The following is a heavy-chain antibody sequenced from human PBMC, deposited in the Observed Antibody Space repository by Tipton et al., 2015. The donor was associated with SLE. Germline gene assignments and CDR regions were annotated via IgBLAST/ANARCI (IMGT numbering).Heavy chain of an antibody. CDR2: IIPIFGTA. V-gene: IGHV1-69*05. J-gene: IGHJ6*03. CDR3: ERGVTKGFYYYYYMDV. CDR1: GATFSSYA. Sequence: QSGPEVKKPGSSVKVSCKASGATFSSYAISWVRQAPGQGLEWMGGIIPIFGTANYAQKFQGRVTITTDESTSTAYMELSSLRSEDTAVYYCERGVTKGFYYYYYMDVWGKGTTVTVSS. D-gene: IGHD4-11*01.